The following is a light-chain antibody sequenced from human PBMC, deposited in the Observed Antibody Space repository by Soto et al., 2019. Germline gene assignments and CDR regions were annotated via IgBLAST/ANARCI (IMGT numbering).Light chain of an antibody. Sequence: QSVLTQPPSASGSPGQSVTISCTGTSGDIGGYNYVSWYQQHPGKAPKPLIYEVSKRPSGVPDRFSGSKSGNTASLTVSGPQAEDEADYYCSSYVGTNTLVFGGGTKLTVL. J-gene: IGLJ2*01. CDR1: SGDIGGYNY. CDR2: EVS. V-gene: IGLV2-8*01. CDR3: SSYVGTNTLV.